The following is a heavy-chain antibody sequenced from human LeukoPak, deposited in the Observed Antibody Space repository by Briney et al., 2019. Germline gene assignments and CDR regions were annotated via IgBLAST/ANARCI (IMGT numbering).Heavy chain of an antibody. CDR2: MNPSSGNT. D-gene: IGHD6-6*01. CDR1: GYTFTSYD. V-gene: IGHV1-8*01. J-gene: IGHJ4*02. Sequence: GASVKVSCKASGYTFTSYDINWVRQATGQGLEWMGWMNPSSGNTCYAQKFQGRVTMTRNTSISTAYMELNSLRAEDTAVYYCARVLFLASSSSPGYWGQGTLVTVSS. CDR3: ARVLFLASSSSPGY.